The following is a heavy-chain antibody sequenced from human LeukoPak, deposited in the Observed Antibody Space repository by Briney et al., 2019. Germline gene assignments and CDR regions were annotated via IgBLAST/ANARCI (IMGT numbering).Heavy chain of an antibody. V-gene: IGHV3-23*01. J-gene: IGHJ4*02. D-gene: IGHD6-13*01. Sequence: GGSLRLSCAASGFTFSTYAMSWVRQAPGKGLEWVSGISGSGDSTNYADSVKGRFTISRDNSKNTLYLQMNSMRAEDTAVYYCTTGINSAGQRMGLWYWGQGTLVTVSS. CDR3: TTGINSAGQRMGLWY. CDR1: GFTFSTYA. CDR2: ISGSGDST.